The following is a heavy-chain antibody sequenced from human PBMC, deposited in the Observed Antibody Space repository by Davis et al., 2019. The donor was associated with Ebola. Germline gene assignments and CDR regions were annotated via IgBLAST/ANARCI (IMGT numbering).Heavy chain of an antibody. CDR1: GGSISSNY. Sequence: PSETLSLTCTVSGGSISSNYWSWIRQPPGKGLEWIGYIYYSGSTNYNPSLKSRVTISVDTSKNQFSLKLSSVTAADTAVYYCARDEGRTKRGGMDVWGQGTTVTVSS. J-gene: IGHJ6*02. CDR2: IYYSGST. CDR3: ARDEGRTKRGGMDV. V-gene: IGHV4-59*01.